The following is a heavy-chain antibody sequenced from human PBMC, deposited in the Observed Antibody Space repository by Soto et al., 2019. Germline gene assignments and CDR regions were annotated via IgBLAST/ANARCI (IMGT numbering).Heavy chain of an antibody. J-gene: IGHJ4*02. D-gene: IGHD2-15*01. CDR3: ARGGVANCSAGNCHPQIY. CDR2: IKSDGTTT. V-gene: IGHV3-74*01. CDR1: GFTFGTYW. Sequence: GGSLRLSCAASGFTFGTYWMHWVRQAPGEGLVWVSRIKSDGTTTTYADSVKGRFTISRDNAKNTLYLQMNSLRADDTAVYYCARGGVANCSAGNCHPQIYWGQGALVTVSS.